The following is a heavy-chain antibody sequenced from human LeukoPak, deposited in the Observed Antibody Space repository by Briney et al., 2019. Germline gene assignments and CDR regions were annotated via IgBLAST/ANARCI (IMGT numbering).Heavy chain of an antibody. CDR2: ISAYNGNT. CDR3: ATASEGSLDY. J-gene: IGHJ4*02. D-gene: IGHD2-15*01. Sequence: ASVKVSCKASGYTFTSYGISWVRQAPGQGLEWMGWISAYNGNTNYAQKLQGRVTMTEDTSTDTAYMELSSLRSEDTAVYYCATASEGSLDYWGQGTLVTVSS. CDR1: GYTFTSYG. V-gene: IGHV1-18*01.